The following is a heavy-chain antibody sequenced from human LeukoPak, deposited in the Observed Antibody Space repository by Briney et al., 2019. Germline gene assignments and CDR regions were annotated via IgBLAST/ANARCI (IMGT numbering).Heavy chain of an antibody. J-gene: IGHJ3*02. CDR2: IRYDGSNK. D-gene: IGHD3-3*01. Sequence: PGGSLRLSCAASGFTFSNYGMHWVRQAPGKGLEWAAYIRYDGSNKYYSDSVKGRFTISRDNSKNTLYLQMNSLRAEDTAVFYCARGDSHDIWGQGTMVTVSS. CDR3: ARGDSHDI. V-gene: IGHV3-30*02. CDR1: GFTFSNYG.